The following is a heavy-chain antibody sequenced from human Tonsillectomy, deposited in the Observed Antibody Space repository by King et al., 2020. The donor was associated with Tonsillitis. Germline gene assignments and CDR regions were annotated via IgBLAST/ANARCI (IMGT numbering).Heavy chain of an antibody. J-gene: IGHJ4*02. D-gene: IGHD2-2*01. CDR1: GYTFTSYG. V-gene: IGHV1-18*01. CDR3: AIDYTEGSNSIPIDY. Sequence: VQLVESGAEVKKPGASVKVSCKASGYTFTSYGISWVRQAPGQGLEWMGCISAYNGNKNYAQKLQGRVTMTTDTSTSTAYMELRSLSSDDTAVYYCAIDYTEGSNSIPIDYWGQGTPVTVSS. CDR2: ISAYNGNK.